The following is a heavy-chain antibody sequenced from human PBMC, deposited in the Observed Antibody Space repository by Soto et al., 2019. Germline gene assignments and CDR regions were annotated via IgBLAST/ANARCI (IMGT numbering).Heavy chain of an antibody. Sequence: XESLSLSCAASGFTFSNAVMSWVRQAPGKGLEWVARIKTKSDGGTTDYAAPVKGRFTISRDDSKNTLYLQMNSLKSEDSAVYYCTGWRGNWGQGSLVTVPS. J-gene: IGHJ4*02. CDR2: IKTKSDGGTT. D-gene: IGHD1-1*01. CDR3: TGWRGN. V-gene: IGHV3-15*01. CDR1: GFTFSNAV.